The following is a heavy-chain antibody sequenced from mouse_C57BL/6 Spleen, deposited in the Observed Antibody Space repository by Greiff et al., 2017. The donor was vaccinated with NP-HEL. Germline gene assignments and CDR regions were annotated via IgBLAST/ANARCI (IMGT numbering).Heavy chain of an antibody. J-gene: IGHJ4*01. CDR1: GYSITSGYY. CDR3: ARDERGMDY. Sequence: EVQLQESGPGLVEPSQSLSLTCSVTGYSITSGYYWNWIRQFPGNKLEWMGYISYDGSNNYNPSLKNRISITRDTSKNQFFLKLNSVTTEDTATYYCARDERGMDYWGQGTSVTVSS. CDR2: ISYDGSN. V-gene: IGHV3-6*01.